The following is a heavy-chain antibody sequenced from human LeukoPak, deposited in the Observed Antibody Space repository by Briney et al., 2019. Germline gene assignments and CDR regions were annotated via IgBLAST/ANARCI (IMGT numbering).Heavy chain of an antibody. CDR3: ARDASPVRGYSTLYSFDY. CDR2: IIPILGIA. V-gene: IGHV1-69*04. Sequence: GASVKVSCKASGGTFTSYAISWVRQAPGQGLEWMGRIIPILGIANYAQKFQGRVTITTDKSTSTAYMELSSLRSEDTAVYYCARDASPVRGYSTLYSFDYWGQGTLVTVSS. CDR1: GGTFTSYA. J-gene: IGHJ4*02. D-gene: IGHD5-18*01.